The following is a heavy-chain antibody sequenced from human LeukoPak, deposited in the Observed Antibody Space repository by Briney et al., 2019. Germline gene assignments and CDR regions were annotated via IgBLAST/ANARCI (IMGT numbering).Heavy chain of an antibody. CDR2: ISGSDGST. CDR1: GYTFSSYA. CDR3: AKLSYSSGWYSLLPARPYYFDY. D-gene: IGHD6-19*01. V-gene: IGHV3-23*01. Sequence: PGGSLRLACAASGYTFSSYAMSWVRQAPGRGLEWVSAISGSDGSTYYADSVKGRFTISRDNSKNTLYLQMNSLRAEDTAVYYCAKLSYSSGWYSLLPARPYYFDYWGQGTLVTVSS. J-gene: IGHJ4*02.